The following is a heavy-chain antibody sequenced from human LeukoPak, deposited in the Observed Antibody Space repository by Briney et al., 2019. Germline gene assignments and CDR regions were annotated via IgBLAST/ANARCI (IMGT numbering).Heavy chain of an antibody. CDR2: IYYSGTT. CDR3: ARAWYDSSGYYYTFDY. D-gene: IGHD3-22*01. V-gene: IGHV4-59*01. Sequence: SETLSLTCTVSGGSISSYYWSWIRQPPGKGLEWIGYIYYSGTTNYNPSLKGRVTISVDTSKNQFSLKLSSVTAADTAVYYCARAWYDSSGYYYTFDYWGQGTLVTVSS. CDR1: GGSISSYY. J-gene: IGHJ4*02.